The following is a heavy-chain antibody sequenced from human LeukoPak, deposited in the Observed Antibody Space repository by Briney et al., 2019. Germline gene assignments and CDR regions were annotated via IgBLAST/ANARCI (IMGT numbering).Heavy chain of an antibody. CDR2: IYYSGST. CDR3: ARARSKSGIAAAKSTFDI. CDR1: GGSISSSSYY. D-gene: IGHD6-13*01. V-gene: IGHV4-61*05. Sequence: PSETLSLTCTVSGGSISSSSYYWGWIRQPPGKGLEWIGYIYYSGSTNYNPSLKSRVTISVDTSKNQFSLKLSSVTAADTAVYYCARARSKSGIAAAKSTFDIWGQGTMVTVSS. J-gene: IGHJ3*02.